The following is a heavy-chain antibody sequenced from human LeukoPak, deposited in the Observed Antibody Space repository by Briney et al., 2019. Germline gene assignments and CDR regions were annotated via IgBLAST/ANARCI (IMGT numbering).Heavy chain of an antibody. CDR2: INPSGGST. Sequence: GASVKVSCKASGHTFTSYYMHWVRQAPGQGLEWMGIINPSGGSTSYAQKFQGRVTMTRDASTSTVYMELSSLRSEDTAVYYCYAAAPYFDYWGQGTLVTVSS. D-gene: IGHD2-2*01. CDR3: YAAAPYFDY. V-gene: IGHV1-46*01. J-gene: IGHJ4*02. CDR1: GHTFTSYY.